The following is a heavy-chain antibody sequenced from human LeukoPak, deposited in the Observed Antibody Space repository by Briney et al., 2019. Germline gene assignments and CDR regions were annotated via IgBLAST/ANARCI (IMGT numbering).Heavy chain of an antibody. V-gene: IGHV3-21*01. CDR2: ISSRRSSI. D-gene: IGHD2-15*01. Sequence: GGSLRLSCTASRFTFSSYSMNGVRQAPGKGLEWVSSISSRRSSIYYADSVKGRFPISRDNAKNSLYLQMTSLSAEDTAVYYCARGGSGTWTAPFDYWGQGTLVIVSS. CDR1: RFTFSSYS. J-gene: IGHJ4*02. CDR3: ARGGSGTWTAPFDY.